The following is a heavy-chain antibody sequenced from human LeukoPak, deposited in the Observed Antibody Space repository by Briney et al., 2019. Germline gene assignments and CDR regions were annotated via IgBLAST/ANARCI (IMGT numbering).Heavy chain of an antibody. V-gene: IGHV3-30-3*01. J-gene: IGHJ4*02. D-gene: IGHD3-3*01. Sequence: SCKASGYTFTSYAMHWVRQAPGKGLEWVAVISYDGSNKYYADSVKGRFTISRDNSKNTLYLQMNSLRAEDTAVYYCARDLNHYDFWSGYPDYWGQGTLVTVSS. CDR3: ARDLNHYDFWSGYPDY. CDR1: GYTFTSYA. CDR2: ISYDGSNK.